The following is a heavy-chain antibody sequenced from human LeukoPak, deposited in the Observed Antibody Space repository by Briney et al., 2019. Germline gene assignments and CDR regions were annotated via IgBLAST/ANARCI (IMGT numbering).Heavy chain of an antibody. Sequence: SETLSLTCTVSGGSMSSNNDYWGWIRQPPGKGLEWIGTIYYSGSTYHNPSLKSRVTISVDTSKNQFSLKLSSVTAADTAVYYCARLLDYWGQGTLVTVSS. J-gene: IGHJ4*02. D-gene: IGHD3-10*01. CDR3: ARLLDY. CDR1: GGSMSSNNDY. V-gene: IGHV4-39*01. CDR2: IYYSGST.